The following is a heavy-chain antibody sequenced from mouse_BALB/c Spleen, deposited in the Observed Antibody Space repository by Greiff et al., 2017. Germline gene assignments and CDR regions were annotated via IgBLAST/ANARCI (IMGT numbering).Heavy chain of an antibody. V-gene: IGHV7-3*02. D-gene: IGHD1-1*01. CDR2: IRNKANGYTT. J-gene: IGHJ2*01. CDR1: GFTFTDYY. Sequence: EVKLVESGGGLVQPGGSLRLSCATSGFTFTDYYMSWVRQPPGKALEWLGFIRNKANGYTTEYSASVKGRFTISRDNSQSILYLQMNTLRAEDSATYYCARDGFYYYGSSGFDYWGQGTTLTVSS. CDR3: ARDGFYYYGSSGFDY.